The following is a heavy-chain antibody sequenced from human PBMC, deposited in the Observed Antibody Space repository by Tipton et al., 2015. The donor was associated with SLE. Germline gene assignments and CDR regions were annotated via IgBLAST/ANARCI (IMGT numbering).Heavy chain of an antibody. CDR3: VRELVGGHFDY. CDR2: MIPSGGST. V-gene: IGHV1-46*01. Sequence: QVQLVQSGAEVKKPGASMKVSCKASGYTFTDYYIHLVRQVPGQGLEWMGIMIPSGGSTNFAQKFQGRVTMTRDTSTRTAYMELSSPTSEDAAVYYCVRELVGGHFDYWGQGTLVTVSS. D-gene: IGHD3-16*01. J-gene: IGHJ4*02. CDR1: GYTFTDYY.